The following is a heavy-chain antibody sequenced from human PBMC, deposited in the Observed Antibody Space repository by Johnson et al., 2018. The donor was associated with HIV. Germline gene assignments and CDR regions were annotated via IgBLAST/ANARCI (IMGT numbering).Heavy chain of an antibody. CDR3: SRDLSGSSTVLSDAFDI. V-gene: IGHV3-66*02. D-gene: IGHD1-26*01. J-gene: IGHJ3*02. CDR1: GFTVSSNY. Sequence: VQLVESGGGLVQPGGSLRLSCAASGFTVSSNYMSWVRQAPGKGLEWVSVIYSGGSTYYADSVKGRFTISRDNSKNTLYLQMNSRRAEDTAVYYCSRDLSGSSTVLSDAFDIWGQGTMVTVSS. CDR2: IYSGGST.